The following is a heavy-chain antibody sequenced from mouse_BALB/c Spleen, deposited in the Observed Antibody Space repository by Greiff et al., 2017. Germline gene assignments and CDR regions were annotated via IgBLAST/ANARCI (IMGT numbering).Heavy chain of an antibody. Sequence: QVQLQQPGAELVKPGASVKLSCKASGYTFTSYWMHWVKQRPGQGLEWIGEINPSNGRTNYNEKFKCKATLTVDKSSSTAYMQLSSLTSEDSAVYYCARTTVVAYYAMDYWGQGTSDTVSS. CDR2: INPSNGRT. V-gene: IGHV1S81*02. D-gene: IGHD1-1*01. J-gene: IGHJ4*01. CDR1: GYTFTSYW. CDR3: ARTTVVAYYAMDY.